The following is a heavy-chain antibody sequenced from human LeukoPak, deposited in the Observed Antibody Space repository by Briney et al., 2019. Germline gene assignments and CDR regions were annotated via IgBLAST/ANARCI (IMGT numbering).Heavy chain of an antibody. Sequence: SETLSLTCDVSGDSISSSNWWNWVRQPPGKGLEWIGGIYHSGSTNYNPSLKSRVTMSVDKSKNQFSLKLSSVTAADTAVFYCARRRYNYGFDSWGQGTLVTVSS. D-gene: IGHD5-18*01. CDR2: IYHSGST. CDR3: ARRRYNYGFDS. J-gene: IGHJ4*02. V-gene: IGHV4/OR15-8*01. CDR1: GDSISSSNW.